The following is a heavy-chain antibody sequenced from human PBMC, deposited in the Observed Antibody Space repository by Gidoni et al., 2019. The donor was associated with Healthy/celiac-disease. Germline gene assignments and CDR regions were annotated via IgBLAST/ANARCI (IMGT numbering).Heavy chain of an antibody. CDR3: ARGGDFYDSSGRPSRDDAFDI. CDR2: IYYSGST. CDR1: GGSLSSYY. Sequence: QVQLQESGPGLVKPSETLSLTCTVPGGSLSSYYWSWIRQPPGKGLEWIGYIYYSGSTNYNPSLKSRVTISVDTSKNQFSLKLSSVTAADTAVYYCARGGDFYDSSGRPSRDDAFDIWGQGTMVTVSS. V-gene: IGHV4-59*01. J-gene: IGHJ3*02. D-gene: IGHD3-22*01.